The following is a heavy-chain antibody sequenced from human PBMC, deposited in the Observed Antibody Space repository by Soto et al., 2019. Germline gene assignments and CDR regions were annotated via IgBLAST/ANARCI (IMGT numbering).Heavy chain of an antibody. CDR2: IYYSGST. J-gene: IGHJ4*02. CDR3: ARTYGGYYDY. CDR1: GGSISSYY. Sequence: QVQLQESGPGLVKPSETLSLTCTVSGGSISSYYWSWIRQPPGKGLEWIWYIYYSGSTNYNPTLQRRVTISADTPKNQFSLKLRSVSAADTAVHYCARTYGGYYDYWGQGTLVTVSS. V-gene: IGHV4-59*01. D-gene: IGHD2-8*01.